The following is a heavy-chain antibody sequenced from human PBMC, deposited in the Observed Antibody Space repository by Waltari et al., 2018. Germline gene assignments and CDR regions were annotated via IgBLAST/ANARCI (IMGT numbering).Heavy chain of an antibody. D-gene: IGHD5-12*01. CDR3: ARAPGYKGIFDH. CDR1: GGSLSVFY. CDR2: VNHGGDT. J-gene: IGHJ5*02. Sequence: QVQLQGWGAGLLKPSENLSLTCAVPGGSLSVFYWTWIRQSPGKGLEWIGDVNHGGDTNYNPSLETRLTVSVDTSKKQFSLRMRSVTAADTAVYYCARAPGYKGIFDHWGQGILVTVSS. V-gene: IGHV4-34*01.